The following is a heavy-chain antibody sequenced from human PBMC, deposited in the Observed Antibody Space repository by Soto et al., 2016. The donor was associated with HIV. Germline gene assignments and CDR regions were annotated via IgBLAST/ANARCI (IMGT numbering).Heavy chain of an antibody. CDR2: IYTSGST. J-gene: IGHJ4*02. Sequence: QVQLQESGPGLVKPSETLSLTCTVSGDSVSSGNYHWSWIRKSPGKGLEWIGRIYTSGSTNYSPSLKSRVTISVDTSKNQFSLKLSSVTAADTAVYYCAREHDFWSGYYYFDYWGQGTLVTVSS. D-gene: IGHD3-3*01. CDR1: GDSVSSGNYH. CDR3: AREHDFWSGYYYFDY. V-gene: IGHV4-61*02.